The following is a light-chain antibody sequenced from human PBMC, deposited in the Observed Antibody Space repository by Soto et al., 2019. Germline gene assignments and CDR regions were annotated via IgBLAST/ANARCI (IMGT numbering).Light chain of an antibody. J-gene: IGLJ3*02. CDR1: RSNIGAGYD. CDR3: QSYDNSLSGSRV. CDR2: GTN. V-gene: IGLV1-40*01. Sequence: QSVLTQPPSVSGAPGQRVTISCTGSRSNIGAGYDVHWYQQLPGTAPKLLIYGTNNRPSGVPDRFSGSKSGMSASLAITGLQAADEDTYYCQSYDNSLSGSRVFGGGTKVTVL.